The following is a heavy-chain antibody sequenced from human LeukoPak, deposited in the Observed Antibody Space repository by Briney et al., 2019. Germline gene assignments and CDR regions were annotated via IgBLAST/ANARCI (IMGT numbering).Heavy chain of an antibody. J-gene: IGHJ5*02. CDR3: AREGPNDGASDP. D-gene: IGHD1-1*01. CDR2: VSNSGSA. CDR1: GGSVSSGAYY. Sequence: SETLSLTCNVSGGSVSSGAYYWSWVRQPPGKGLDWIGYVSNSGSAEYNPSLKSRVTMSVDTTTNQFSLKLSSVTAADTAVYYCAREGPNDGASDPWGQGTLVTVSS. V-gene: IGHV4-61*08.